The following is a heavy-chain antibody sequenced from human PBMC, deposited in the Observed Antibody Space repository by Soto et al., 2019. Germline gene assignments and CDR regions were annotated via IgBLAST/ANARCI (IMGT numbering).Heavy chain of an antibody. V-gene: IGHV4-34*01. D-gene: IGHD3-22*01. CDR3: ERGPVDPVDSSGFYEH. Sequence: SETLSLTCAVYGGSFSAYYWSWIRQPPGKGLEWIGEINHSGGTSYNPSLKSRVTISVDTSKSQFSLKLTSVTAADRAVYYCERGPVDPVDSSGFYEHWGQGTPVTVSS. J-gene: IGHJ4*02. CDR2: INHSGGT. CDR1: GGSFSAYY.